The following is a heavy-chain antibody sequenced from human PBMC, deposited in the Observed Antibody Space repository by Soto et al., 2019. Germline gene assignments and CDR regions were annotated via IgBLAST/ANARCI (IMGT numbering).Heavy chain of an antibody. J-gene: IGHJ5*02. CDR3: ARDPPLIAARLKLQFNWFDP. CDR1: GYTFTSYG. CDR2: ISAYNGNT. Sequence: ASVKVSCKASGYTFTSYGISWVRQAPGQGLEWMGWISAYNGNTNCAQKLQGRVTMTTDTSTSTAYMELRSLRSDDTAVYYCARDPPLIAARLKLQFNWFDPWGQGTLVTVSS. D-gene: IGHD6-6*01. V-gene: IGHV1-18*01.